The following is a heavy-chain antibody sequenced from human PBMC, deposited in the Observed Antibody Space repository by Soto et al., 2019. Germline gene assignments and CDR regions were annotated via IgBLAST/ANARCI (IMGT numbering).Heavy chain of an antibody. Sequence: GGSLRLSCAASGFTFSNYAMHWVRQAPGKGLEYVSAISSSGGSTYYADSVKGRFTISRDNSKNRLYLQMNSLRAEDTAVYYCAKSGYSGYDYPLNYYYYYGMDVWGQGTTVTVSS. J-gene: IGHJ6*02. D-gene: IGHD5-12*01. CDR2: ISSSGGST. V-gene: IGHV3-64*02. CDR3: AKSGYSGYDYPLNYYYYYGMDV. CDR1: GFTFSNYA.